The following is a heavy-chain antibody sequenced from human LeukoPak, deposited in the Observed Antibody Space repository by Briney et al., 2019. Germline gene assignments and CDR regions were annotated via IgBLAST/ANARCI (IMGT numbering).Heavy chain of an antibody. CDR1: GFTFYDYA. J-gene: IGHJ4*02. Sequence: GRSLRLSCAASGFTFYDYAMHWVRHAPGKGLEWVSGISWNSGSIVYADSVKGRFTISRDNAKNSLYLQMNSLRAEDTALYYCAKDLSGDQSLFDYWGQGTLVTVSS. CDR2: ISWNSGSI. CDR3: AKDLSGDQSLFDY. V-gene: IGHV3-9*01. D-gene: IGHD3-10*01.